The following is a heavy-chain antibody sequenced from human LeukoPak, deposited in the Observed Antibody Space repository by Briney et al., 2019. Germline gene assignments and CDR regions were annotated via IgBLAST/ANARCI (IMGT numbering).Heavy chain of an antibody. V-gene: IGHV1-46*01. CDR3: AREDVVLVDAVRYYYYGMDV. D-gene: IGHD2-8*01. CDR2: INPSGGST. CDR1: GYNFISYY. J-gene: IGHJ6*02. Sequence: ASVKVSCKASGYNFISYYMHWVRQAPGQGLEWMSIINPSGGSTSYAQKFQDRVTMTRDTSTSTVYMELSSLKSEDTAVYYCAREDVVLVDAVRYYYYGMDVWGRGTTVTVSS.